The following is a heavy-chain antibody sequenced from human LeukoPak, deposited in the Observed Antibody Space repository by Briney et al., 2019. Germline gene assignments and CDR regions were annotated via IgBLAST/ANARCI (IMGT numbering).Heavy chain of an antibody. D-gene: IGHD3-9*01. CDR1: GFTFSNAW. CDR2: IKSKTDGGTT. J-gene: IGHJ6*03. Sequence: GGSLRLSCAASGFTFSNAWMSWVRQAPGKGLEWVGRIKSKTDGGTTDYAAPVKGRFTISRDDSKNTLYLQMNSLRAEDTAVYYCAKVQSNRYDILTGYYYYYYMDVWGKGTTVTVSS. V-gene: IGHV3-15*01. CDR3: AKVQSNRYDILTGYYYYYYMDV.